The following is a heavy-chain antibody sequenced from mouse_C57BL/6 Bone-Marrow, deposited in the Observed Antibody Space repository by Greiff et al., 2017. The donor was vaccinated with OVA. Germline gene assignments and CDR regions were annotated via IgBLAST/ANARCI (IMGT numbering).Heavy chain of an antibody. J-gene: IGHJ3*01. CDR1: GFTFSSYA. CDR2: ISDGGSYT. Sequence: EVKLVESGGGLVKPGGSLKLSCAASGFTFSSYAMSWVRQTPEKRLEWVATISDGGSYTYYPDNVKGRFTISRDNAKNNLYLQMSHLKSEDTAMYYCARDPNYCGSSAWFAYWGQGTLVTVSA. D-gene: IGHD1-1*01. CDR3: ARDPNYCGSSAWFAY. V-gene: IGHV5-4*01.